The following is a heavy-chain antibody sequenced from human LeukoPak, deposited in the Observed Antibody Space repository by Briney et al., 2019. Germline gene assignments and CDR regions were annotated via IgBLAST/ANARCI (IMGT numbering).Heavy chain of an antibody. D-gene: IGHD6-13*01. J-gene: IGHJ3*02. Sequence: GESLKISCKGSGYSFTSYWIGWVRQMPGKGLEWMGIIYPGDSDTRYSPSFQGQVTISADKSISTAYLQWSSLKASDTAMYYCARSLYSNSWRHDAFDIWGQGTMVTVSS. V-gene: IGHV5-51*01. CDR2: IYPGDSDT. CDR1: GYSFTSYW. CDR3: ARSLYSNSWRHDAFDI.